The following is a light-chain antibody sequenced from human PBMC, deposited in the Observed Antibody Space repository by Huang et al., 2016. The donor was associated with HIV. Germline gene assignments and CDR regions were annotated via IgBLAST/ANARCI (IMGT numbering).Light chain of an antibody. J-gene: IGKJ4*01. CDR1: RSVSTN. V-gene: IGKV3-15*01. CDR3: HQYNNWLLS. CDR2: GSS. Sequence: EILMTQSPATLSVSPGKRVTLSCRANRSVSTNLARYQQRPGQAPRLLIYGSSTRAPGIPARFSGSGSGTDFSLTISSLQSEDFAVYYCHQYNNWLLSFGGGTRVEIE.